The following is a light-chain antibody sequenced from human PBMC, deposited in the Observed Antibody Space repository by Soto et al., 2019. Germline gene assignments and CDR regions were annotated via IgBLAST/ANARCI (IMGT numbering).Light chain of an antibody. V-gene: IGKV3-20*01. CDR1: QSVAGNF. CDR2: AAS. J-gene: IGKJ3*01. Sequence: EIVLTQSPGTLSLSPGERATLSCTASQSVAGNFLAWYQQRPGQAPRLLISAASSRATAIPDRFSGSRSGTEFTLTISRMETDDSEVYLCQQYGNSPLTFGPGTKLNIK. CDR3: QQYGNSPLT.